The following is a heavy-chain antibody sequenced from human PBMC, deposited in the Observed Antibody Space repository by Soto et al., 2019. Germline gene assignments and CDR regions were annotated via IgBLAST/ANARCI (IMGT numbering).Heavy chain of an antibody. CDR1: GFTFSSYW. J-gene: IGHJ5*02. V-gene: IGHV3-74*01. Sequence: SLRLSCAASGFTFSSYWMHWVRQAPGKGLVWVSRINGDGSTTRYADSVKGRFTISRDNAKNTLYLQMNSLRAEDTAVYYCARPAHITVGPRFDPWGQGALVTVSS. CDR3: ARPAHITVGPRFDP. D-gene: IGHD2-21*01. CDR2: INGDGSTT.